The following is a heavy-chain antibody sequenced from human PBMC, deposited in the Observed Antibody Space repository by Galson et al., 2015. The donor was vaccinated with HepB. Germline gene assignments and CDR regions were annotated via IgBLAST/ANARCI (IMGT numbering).Heavy chain of an antibody. Sequence: SVKVSCKASGYTFTNYAINWVRLAPGQGPEWMGWINTNTGNPTYAQGFTGRFVFSLDTSVSTAYLQISTLQAEDTAIYYCARELPGKQLLPFALWGRGTLVTVSS. CDR1: GYTFTNYA. CDR2: INTNTGNP. J-gene: IGHJ2*01. D-gene: IGHD6-13*01. CDR3: ARELPGKQLLPFAL. V-gene: IGHV7-4-1*02.